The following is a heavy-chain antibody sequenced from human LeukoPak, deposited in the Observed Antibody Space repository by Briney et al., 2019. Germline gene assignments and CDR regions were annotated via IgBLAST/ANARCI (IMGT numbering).Heavy chain of an antibody. CDR3: AKAISGSYFYFDY. Sequence: PGGSLRLSCAASGFTFSSYGMSWVRQAPGKGLEWVSAISGSGGSTYYADSVKGRFTISRDNSKNTLYLQMNSLRAEGTAVYYCAKAISGSYFYFDYWGQGTLVTVSS. J-gene: IGHJ4*02. D-gene: IGHD1-26*01. CDR2: ISGSGGST. CDR1: GFTFSSYG. V-gene: IGHV3-23*01.